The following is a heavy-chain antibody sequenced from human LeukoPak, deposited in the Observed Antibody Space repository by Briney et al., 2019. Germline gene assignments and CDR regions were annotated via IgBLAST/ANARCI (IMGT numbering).Heavy chain of an antibody. CDR3: ARGPAAAAGFDI. D-gene: IGHD6-13*01. CDR1: GYTFTGYY. Sequence: GASVKVSCKASGYTFTGYYMHWVRQAPGQGLEWMGWINPNSGGTNYAQKFQGRVSMTRDTSISTAYMDLSRLRSDDTAVYYCARGPAAAAGFDIWGQGTMVTVSS. J-gene: IGHJ3*02. V-gene: IGHV1-2*02. CDR2: INPNSGGT.